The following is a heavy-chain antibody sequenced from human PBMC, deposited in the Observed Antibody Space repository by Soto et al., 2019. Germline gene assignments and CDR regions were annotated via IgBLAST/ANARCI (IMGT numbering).Heavy chain of an antibody. CDR1: GFNFSSYG. V-gene: IGHV4-34*01. CDR3: ARVRTVTATFYYYYGMDV. D-gene: IGHD2-21*02. Sequence: LRLSCEASGFNFSSYGIHWVRQAPGKGLEWIGEINHSGSTNYNPSLKSRVSISVDTSKNQFSLKLISVTAADTAVYYCARVRTVTATFYYYYGMDVWGQGTTVTVS. CDR2: INHSGST. J-gene: IGHJ6*02.